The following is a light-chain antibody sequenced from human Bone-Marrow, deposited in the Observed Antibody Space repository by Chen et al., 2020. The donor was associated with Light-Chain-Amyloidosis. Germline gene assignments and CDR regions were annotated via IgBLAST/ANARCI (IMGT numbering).Light chain of an antibody. V-gene: IGLV3-21*02. CDR1: NIGYTS. CDR2: DDS. Sequence: SYVLTQPSSVSVAPGQTATIACGGNNIGYTSVHWYQQTPGQAPLLVVYDDSDRPPGIPARLSGSNSGNTATLTISRVEAGDEADYYCQVWDRSSDRPVFGGGTKLTV. J-gene: IGLJ3*02. CDR3: QVWDRSSDRPV.